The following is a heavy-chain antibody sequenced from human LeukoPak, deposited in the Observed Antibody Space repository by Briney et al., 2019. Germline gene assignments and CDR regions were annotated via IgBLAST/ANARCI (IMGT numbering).Heavy chain of an antibody. CDR1: GFTFSSYA. CDR2: ISGSGGST. V-gene: IGHV3-23*01. Sequence: HPGGSLRLSCAASGFTFSSYAMSWVRQAPGKGLEWVSAISGSGGSTYYADSVKGRFTISRDNFKNTLYLQMNSLRAEDTAVYYCAKGLSGWSPFDPWGQGTLVTVSS. D-gene: IGHD6-19*01. J-gene: IGHJ5*02. CDR3: AKGLSGWSPFDP.